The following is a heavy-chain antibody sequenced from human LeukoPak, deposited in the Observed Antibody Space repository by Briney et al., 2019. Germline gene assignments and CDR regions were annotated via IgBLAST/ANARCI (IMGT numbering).Heavy chain of an antibody. CDR3: ARGRRVGAHYGMDV. Sequence: GASVKVSCKASGYTFTSYDINWVRQATGQGLEWMGWMNPNSGNTGYAQKFQGRVTMTRNTSISTAYMELSSLRSEDTTVYYCARGRRVGAHYGMDVWGQGTTVTVSS. V-gene: IGHV1-8*01. CDR2: MNPNSGNT. D-gene: IGHD1-14*01. CDR1: GYTFTSYD. J-gene: IGHJ6*02.